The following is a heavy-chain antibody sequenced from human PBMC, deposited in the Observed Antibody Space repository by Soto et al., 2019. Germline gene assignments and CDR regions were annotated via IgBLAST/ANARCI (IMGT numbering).Heavy chain of an antibody. CDR2: VSYEGSIA. D-gene: IGHD1-26*01. CDR3: AIDFEPTEGDYYYYGMDV. J-gene: IGHJ6*02. CDR1: GFSFGSYA. Sequence: QVQLVESGGGVVQPGRSLRLSCAASGFSFGSYAMYWVRQPPGKGLEWVATVSYEGSIAYYSDSVKGRFTISRDNSMHTIYLQMNSLRAEDSALYYCAIDFEPTEGDYYYYGMDVWGQGTRVTVSS. V-gene: IGHV3-30*03.